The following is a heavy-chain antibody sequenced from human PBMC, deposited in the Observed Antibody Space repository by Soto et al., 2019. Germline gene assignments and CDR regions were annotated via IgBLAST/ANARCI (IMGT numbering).Heavy chain of an antibody. V-gene: IGHV1-69*02. CDR2: IIPSLGIA. Sequence: QVQLVQSGAEVKKPGSSVKVSCKASGGTVSYYTISWVRQAPGQGLEWMGRIIPSLGIANYAQKFQGRVTITADKSTSTVYMELSSLRSEDTAVYYCASNYGGNSYWGQGTLVTVSS. CDR3: ASNYGGNSY. CDR1: GGTVSYYT. J-gene: IGHJ4*02. D-gene: IGHD4-17*01.